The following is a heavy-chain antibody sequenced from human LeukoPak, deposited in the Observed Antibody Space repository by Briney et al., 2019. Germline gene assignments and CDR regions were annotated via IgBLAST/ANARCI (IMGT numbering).Heavy chain of an antibody. V-gene: IGHV3-9*01. CDR2: ISWNSGSI. CDR1: GFTFDDYA. CDR3: AKDNGL. Sequence: GRSLRLSCAASGFTFDDYAMHWVRQAPGKGLEWVSGISWNSGSIGYADSVKGRFTISRDNAKNSLYLQMNSLRAEDTALYYCAKDNGLWGQGTLVTVSS. J-gene: IGHJ4*02.